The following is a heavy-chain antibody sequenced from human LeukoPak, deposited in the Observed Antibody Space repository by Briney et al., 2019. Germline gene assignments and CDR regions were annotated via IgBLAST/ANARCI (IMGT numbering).Heavy chain of an antibody. J-gene: IGHJ4*02. CDR3: ARGANYDFWSGYDKRYFDY. CDR2: INHSGST. CDR1: GGSFSGYY. Sequence: SETLSLTRAVYGGSFSGYYWSWIRQPPGKGLEWIGEINHSGSTNYNPSLKSRVTISVDTSKNQFSLKLSSVTAADTAVYYCARGANYDFWSGYDKRYFDYWGQGTLVTVSS. V-gene: IGHV4-34*01. D-gene: IGHD3-3*01.